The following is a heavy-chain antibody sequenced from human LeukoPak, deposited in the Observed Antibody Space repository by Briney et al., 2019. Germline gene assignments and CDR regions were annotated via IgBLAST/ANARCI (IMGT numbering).Heavy chain of an antibody. CDR1: GYTFSIHG. J-gene: IGHJ5*02. CDR2: IRDSGGGA. Sequence: RGSLRLSRAASGYTFSIHGMTFVRPALGEGVEWVSTIRDSGGGAYSTDSVKSRVTISRDSTRSTHYMQIYTARAEATPVYYYAKERPYIRSWYGCSPPGGRGPVVSVS. V-gene: IGHV3-23*01. CDR3: AKERPYIRSWYGCSPP. D-gene: IGHD6-13*01.